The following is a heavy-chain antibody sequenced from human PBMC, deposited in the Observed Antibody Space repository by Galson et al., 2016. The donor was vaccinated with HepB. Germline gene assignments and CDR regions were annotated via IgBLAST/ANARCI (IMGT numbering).Heavy chain of an antibody. CDR2: IIPIFGTA. D-gene: IGHD4/OR15-4a*01. Sequence: SVKVSCKASGGTFSTYAFSWVRQAPGQGLEWMGGIIPIFGTANYAQKFQARVTITRDTSATTAYMELSGLGSEDTAVYFCAKGAGGYYDHWGQGTLVTVSS. CDR1: GGTFSTYA. J-gene: IGHJ4*02. V-gene: IGHV1-69*05. CDR3: AKGAGGYYDH.